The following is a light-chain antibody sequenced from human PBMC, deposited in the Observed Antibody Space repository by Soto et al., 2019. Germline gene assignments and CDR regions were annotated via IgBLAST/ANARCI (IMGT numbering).Light chain of an antibody. V-gene: IGKV3-15*01. CDR1: QSISSE. Sequence: EIVMTQSPATLSVSPGERATLSCRASQSISSELAWYQQKPGQPPRLLIYSASTRATGVPARFTGSGSGSDFTLTIIGLQSEDFAVYYCQQGHNWPLTFGQGTRLEI. CDR3: QQGHNWPLT. J-gene: IGKJ2*01. CDR2: SAS.